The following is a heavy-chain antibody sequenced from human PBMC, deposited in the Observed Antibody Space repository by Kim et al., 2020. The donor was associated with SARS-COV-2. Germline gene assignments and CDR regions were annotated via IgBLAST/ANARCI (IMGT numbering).Heavy chain of an antibody. Sequence: SVKVSCKASGGTFSSYAISWVRQAPGQGLEWMGGIIPIFGTANYAQKFQGRVTITADESTSTAYMELSSLRSEDTAVYYCARLEDIVVVVAGRRYNWFDPWGQGTLVTVSS. V-gene: IGHV1-69*13. CDR2: IIPIFGTA. CDR3: ARLEDIVVVVAGRRYNWFDP. CDR1: GGTFSSYA. J-gene: IGHJ5*02. D-gene: IGHD2-15*01.